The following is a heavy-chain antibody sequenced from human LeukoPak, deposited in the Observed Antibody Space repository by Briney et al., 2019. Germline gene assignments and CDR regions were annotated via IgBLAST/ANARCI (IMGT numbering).Heavy chain of an antibody. CDR2: IIPIFGTA. D-gene: IGHD3-3*01. Sequence: SVKVPCKASGGTFSSYAISWVRQAPGQGLEWMGGIIPIFGTANYAQKFQGRVTITADESTSTAYMELSSLRSEDTAVYYCATGIFGVAEASEYYFDYWGQGTLVTVSS. CDR1: GGTFSSYA. CDR3: ATGIFGVAEASEYYFDY. J-gene: IGHJ4*02. V-gene: IGHV1-69*13.